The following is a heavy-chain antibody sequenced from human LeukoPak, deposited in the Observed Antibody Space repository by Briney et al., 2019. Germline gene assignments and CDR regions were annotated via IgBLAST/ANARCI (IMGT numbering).Heavy chain of an antibody. D-gene: IGHD6-13*01. V-gene: IGHV3-74*01. Sequence: GGSLRLSCAASGFTFSSYWMHWVRQAPGKGLVWVSRINSDGSSTSYADSVKGRFTISRDNAKNTLYLQMNSLRAEDTAVYYCARVQSSSWYGEVPVDNYFDYWGQGTLVTVSS. CDR1: GFTFSSYW. J-gene: IGHJ4*02. CDR3: ARVQSSSWYGEVPVDNYFDY. CDR2: INSDGSST.